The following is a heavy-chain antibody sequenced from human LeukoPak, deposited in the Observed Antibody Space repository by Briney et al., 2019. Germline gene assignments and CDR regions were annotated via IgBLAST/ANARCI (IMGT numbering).Heavy chain of an antibody. V-gene: IGHV4-34*01. CDR3: ARAHVALGWFDP. Sequence: SETLSLTCAVYGGSFSGYYWSWLRQPPGKGLEWIGEINHSGSTNYNPSLKSRVTISVDTSKNQFSLKLSSVTAADTAVYYCARAHVALGWFDPWGQGTLVTVSS. J-gene: IGHJ5*02. CDR2: INHSGST. D-gene: IGHD5-12*01. CDR1: GGSFSGYY.